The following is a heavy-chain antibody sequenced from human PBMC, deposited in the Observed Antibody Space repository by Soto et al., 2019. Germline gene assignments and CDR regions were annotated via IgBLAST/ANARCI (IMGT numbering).Heavy chain of an antibody. CDR3: AKDLYYYDSSGYYGFDY. CDR1: GFTFSSYA. CDR2: ISGSGGST. Sequence: GGSLRLSCAASGFTFSSYAMSWVRQAPGKGLEWVSAISGSGGSTYYADSVKGRFTISRDNSKNTLYLQMNSLRAEDTAVYYCAKDLYYYDSSGYYGFDYWGQGTLVTVSS. J-gene: IGHJ4*02. V-gene: IGHV3-23*01. D-gene: IGHD3-22*01.